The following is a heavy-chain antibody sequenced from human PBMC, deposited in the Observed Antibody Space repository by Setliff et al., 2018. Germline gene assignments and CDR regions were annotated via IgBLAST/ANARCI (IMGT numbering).Heavy chain of an antibody. CDR2: ISSSSSTI. J-gene: IGHJ4*02. D-gene: IGHD5-12*01. CDR3: ARVYSGYDPNHYFDY. V-gene: IGHV3-48*01. Sequence: PRESLKISCAASGFTFSSYSMNWVRQAPGKGLEWVSYISSSSSTIYYADSVKGRFTISRDNAKNSLYLQMNSLRAEDTAVYYCARVYSGYDPNHYFDYWGQGTLVTVSS. CDR1: GFTFSSYS.